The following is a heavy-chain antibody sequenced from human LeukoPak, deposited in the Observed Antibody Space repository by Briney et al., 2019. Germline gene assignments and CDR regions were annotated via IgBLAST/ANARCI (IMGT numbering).Heavy chain of an antibody. J-gene: IGHJ1*01. CDR3: ARLGRRWSNYDFWSGYYSEYFQH. Sequence: ASVKVSCKASGYTFTSYAINWVRQATGQGLEWMGWMNPNSGNTGYAQKFQGRATMTRNTSISTAYMELSSLRSEDTAVYYCARLGRRWSNYDFWSGYYSEYFQHWGQGTLVTVSS. D-gene: IGHD3-3*01. CDR2: MNPNSGNT. V-gene: IGHV1-8*01. CDR1: GYTFTSYA.